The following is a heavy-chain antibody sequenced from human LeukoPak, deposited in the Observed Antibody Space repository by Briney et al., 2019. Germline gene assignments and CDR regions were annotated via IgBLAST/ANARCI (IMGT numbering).Heavy chain of an antibody. CDR1: GFTFSDYY. D-gene: IGHD5-18*01. J-gene: IGHJ4*02. CDR2: IRFDGTSQ. CDR3: ARGGYTYGFFDY. Sequence: GGSLRLSCAASGFTFSDYYMSWIRQAPGKGLEWVAVIRFDGTSQYYADSVKGRFTISRDNSKNTLSLQMNSLRAEDTAVYYCARGGYTYGFFDYWGQGTLVTVSS. V-gene: IGHV3-33*08.